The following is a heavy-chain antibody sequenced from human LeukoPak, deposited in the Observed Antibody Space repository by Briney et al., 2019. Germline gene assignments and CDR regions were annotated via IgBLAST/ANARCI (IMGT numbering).Heavy chain of an antibody. Sequence: SETLSLTCTVSGGSISISSYYWSWIRQPPGKGLEWIGYIYYSGTTNHNPSLKSRVTMSVDTSKNQFSLKLNSVTAADTAVYYCARDSAVAGPFDIWGQGTMVTVSS. D-gene: IGHD6-19*01. V-gene: IGHV4-61*01. CDR1: GGSISISSYY. CDR3: ARDSAVAGPFDI. CDR2: IYYSGTT. J-gene: IGHJ3*02.